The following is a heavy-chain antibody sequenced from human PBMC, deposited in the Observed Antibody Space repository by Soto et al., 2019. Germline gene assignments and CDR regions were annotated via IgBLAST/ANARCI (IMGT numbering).Heavy chain of an antibody. Sequence: GGSLRLSCAASGFTFSSYAMSWVRQAPGKGLEWVSAISGSGGSTYYADSVKGRFTISRDNSKNTLYLQMNSLRAEDTAVYYCAKVRLTEIVVVPAAAVDYWGQGTLVTVSS. V-gene: IGHV3-23*01. CDR3: AKVRLTEIVVVPAAAVDY. D-gene: IGHD2-2*01. CDR2: ISGSGGST. CDR1: GFTFSSYA. J-gene: IGHJ4*02.